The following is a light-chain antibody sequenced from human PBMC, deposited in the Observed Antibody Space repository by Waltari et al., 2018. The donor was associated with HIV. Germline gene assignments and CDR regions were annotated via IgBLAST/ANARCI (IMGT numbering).Light chain of an antibody. J-gene: IGLJ3*02. CDR2: DNN. CDR1: SANIAKNY. V-gene: IGLV1-51*01. CDR3: GTWDSSLSAGWV. Sequence: QSVLTQPPSVSAAPGQKVTISCSGSSANIAKNYVSWYQQLPGTAPKLLIYDNNKRPSGIPDRFSGSKSGTSATLGITGLQTGDEADYYCGTWDSSLSAGWVFGGGTKLTVL.